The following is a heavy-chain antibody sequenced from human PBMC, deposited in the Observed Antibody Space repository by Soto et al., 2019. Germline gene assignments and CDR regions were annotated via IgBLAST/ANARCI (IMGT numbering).Heavy chain of an antibody. V-gene: IGHV1-69*02. Sequence: GASVKVSCKASGGTFSSYTISWVRQAPGQGLEWMGRIIPILGIANYAQKFQGRVTITADKSTSTAYMELSSLRSEDTAVYYCARLYCSSTSCYETDYWGQGTLVTVS. J-gene: IGHJ4*02. CDR3: ARLYCSSTSCYETDY. CDR1: GGTFSSYT. D-gene: IGHD2-2*01. CDR2: IIPILGIA.